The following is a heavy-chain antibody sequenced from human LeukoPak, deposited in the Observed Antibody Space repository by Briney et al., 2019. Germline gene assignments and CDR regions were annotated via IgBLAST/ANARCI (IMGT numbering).Heavy chain of an antibody. CDR1: GGSISSGGLY. CDR2: IHYSGST. V-gene: IGHV4-31*03. D-gene: IGHD2-15*01. J-gene: IGHJ4*02. CDR3: ARGSPLLQWPDY. Sequence: SETLSLTCTVSGGSISSGGLYWSWIRQHPGKGLEWIGYIHYSGSTYYNPSLKSRVTISVDTSKNQFSLKLSSVTAADTAVYYCARGSPLLQWPDYWGQGTLVTVSS.